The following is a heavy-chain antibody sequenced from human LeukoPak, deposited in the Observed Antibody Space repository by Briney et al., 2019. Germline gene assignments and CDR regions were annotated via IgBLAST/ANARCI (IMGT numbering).Heavy chain of an antibody. Sequence: GGSLRFSCAASGFTVSSNYMSWVRQAPGKGLEWVSVIYSGGSTYYADSVKGRFTISRDNSKNTLYLQMNSLRAEDTAVYYCARGSVTTAYSQVWGQGTLVTVSS. CDR1: GFTVSSNY. D-gene: IGHD4-17*01. CDR2: IYSGGST. J-gene: IGHJ4*02. V-gene: IGHV3-66*02. CDR3: ARGSVTTAYSQV.